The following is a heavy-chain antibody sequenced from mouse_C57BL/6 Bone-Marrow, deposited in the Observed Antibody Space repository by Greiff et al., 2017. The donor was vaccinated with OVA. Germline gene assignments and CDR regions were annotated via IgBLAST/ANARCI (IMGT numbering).Heavy chain of an antibody. J-gene: IGHJ4*01. V-gene: IGHV3-6*01. Sequence: EVHLVESGPGLVKPSQSLSLTCSVTGYSITSGYSWNWIRQFPGNKLEWMGYISYDGSNNYNPSLKNRISFTRDTSKNQFFLKLNSVTTEDTATYYCAREGWLLMDYWGQGTSVTVSS. CDR2: ISYDGSN. CDR1: GYSITSGYS. CDR3: AREGWLLMDY. D-gene: IGHD2-3*01.